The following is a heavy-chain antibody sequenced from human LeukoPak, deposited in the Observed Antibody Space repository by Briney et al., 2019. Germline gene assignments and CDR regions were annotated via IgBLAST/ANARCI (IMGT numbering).Heavy chain of an antibody. V-gene: IGHV4-59*01. CDR1: GGSISSYY. J-gene: IGHJ4*02. Sequence: PSETLSLTCTVSGGSISSYYWSWIRQPPGKGLEWIGYIYYSGSTNYNPSLKSRVTISVDTSENQFSLKLSSVTAADTAVYYCARVGSSTSWVYWGQGTLVTVSS. D-gene: IGHD2-2*01. CDR2: IYYSGST. CDR3: ARVGSSTSWVY.